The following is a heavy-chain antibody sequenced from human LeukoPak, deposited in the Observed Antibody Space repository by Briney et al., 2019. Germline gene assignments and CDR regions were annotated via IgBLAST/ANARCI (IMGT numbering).Heavy chain of an antibody. CDR2: SNSDGSTT. CDR3: ARVRVGAFDI. CDR1: GFTFSTYW. J-gene: IGHJ3*02. V-gene: IGHV3-74*01. D-gene: IGHD1-26*01. Sequence: PGGSLRLSCVASGFTFSTYWMHWVRQAPGKGLVWVSRSNSDGSTTSYADFVKGRFTISRDNAKNTLFLQMNSLRAEDTAVYYCARVRVGAFDIWGQGTVVTVSS.